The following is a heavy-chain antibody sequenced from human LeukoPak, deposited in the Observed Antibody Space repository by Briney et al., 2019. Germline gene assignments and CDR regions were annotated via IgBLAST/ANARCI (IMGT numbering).Heavy chain of an antibody. Sequence: ASVKVSCKASGYAFTSYAMNWVRQAPGQGLEWMGWINTNTGNPTYAQGFTGRFVFSLDTSVSTAYLQISSLKAEDTAVYYCARVIWSCSSTSCYSSNDAFDIWGQGTMVTVSS. CDR3: ARVIWSCSSTSCYSSNDAFDI. CDR1: GYAFTSYA. J-gene: IGHJ3*02. V-gene: IGHV7-4-1*02. CDR2: INTNTGNP. D-gene: IGHD2-2*02.